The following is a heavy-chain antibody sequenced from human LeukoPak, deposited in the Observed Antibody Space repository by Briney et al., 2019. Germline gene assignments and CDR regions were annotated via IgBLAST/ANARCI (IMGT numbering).Heavy chain of an antibody. CDR1: GGSFSGYY. CDR3: ARDPLSTAYYFDY. V-gene: IGHV4-34*01. J-gene: IGHJ4*02. Sequence: PSETLSLTCAVYGGSFSGYYWSWIRQPPGKGLEWIGEINHSGSTNYNPSLKSRVTISVDTSKNQFSLKLSSVTAADTAVYYCARDPLSTAYYFDYWGQGTLVTVSS. CDR2: INHSGST.